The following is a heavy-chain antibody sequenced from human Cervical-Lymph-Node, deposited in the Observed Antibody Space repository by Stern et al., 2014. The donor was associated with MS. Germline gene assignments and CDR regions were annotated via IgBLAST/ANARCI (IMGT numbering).Heavy chain of an antibody. V-gene: IGHV3-30*01. D-gene: IGHD3-22*01. CDR3: ARDHDYYDSTGLVDY. Sequence: VQLEESGGGVVQPGRSLRLSCAASGFTFSSYAMHWVRQAPGKGLEWVAVISYDGSNKYYADSVKGRFTISRDNSKNTLYLQMNSLRAEDTAVYYCARDHDYYDSTGLVDYWGQGTLVTVSS. J-gene: IGHJ4*02. CDR2: ISYDGSNK. CDR1: GFTFSSYA.